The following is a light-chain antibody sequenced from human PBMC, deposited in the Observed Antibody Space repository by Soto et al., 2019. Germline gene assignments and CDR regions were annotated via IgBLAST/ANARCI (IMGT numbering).Light chain of an antibody. CDR1: SSNIGSNS. V-gene: IGLV1-44*01. J-gene: IGLJ3*02. CDR3: AAWDDSLNGQGV. Sequence: QTVVTQPPSASGTPGQRVTISCSGSSSNIGSNSVSWYQQFPGTAPKLLIYSDNQRPSGVPDRFSGSKSGTSASLAISGLQSEDEADYYCAAWDDSLNGQGVFGGGTKLTVL. CDR2: SDN.